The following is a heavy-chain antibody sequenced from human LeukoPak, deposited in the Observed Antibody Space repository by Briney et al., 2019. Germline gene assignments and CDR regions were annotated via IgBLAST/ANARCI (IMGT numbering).Heavy chain of an antibody. CDR3: ARGRSPRRGSGNALYYYYMDV. D-gene: IGHD3-10*01. Sequence: GASVKVPCKASGYTFTSYDINWVRQATGQGLEWMGWMNPNSGNTGYAQKFQGRVTITRNTSISTAYMELSSLRSEDTAVYYCARGRSPRRGSGNALYYYYMDVWGKGTTVTVSS. J-gene: IGHJ6*03. CDR2: MNPNSGNT. CDR1: GYTFTSYD. V-gene: IGHV1-8*03.